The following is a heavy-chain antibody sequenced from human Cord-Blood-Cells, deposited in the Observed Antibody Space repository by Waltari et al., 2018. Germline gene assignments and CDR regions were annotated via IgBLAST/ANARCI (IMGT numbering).Heavy chain of an antibody. D-gene: IGHD3-22*01. CDR1: GFTVSSNY. CDR3: ARDQRHYDSSGYYAFDI. Sequence: EVQLVESGGGLIQPGGSLRLSCAASGFTVSSNYMSWVRQAPGKGLEWVSVIYNGGSTYYADSVKGRFTIARDNSKNTLYLQMNSLRAEDTAVYYCARDQRHYDSSGYYAFDIWGQGTMVTVSS. J-gene: IGHJ3*02. V-gene: IGHV3-53*01. CDR2: IYNGGST.